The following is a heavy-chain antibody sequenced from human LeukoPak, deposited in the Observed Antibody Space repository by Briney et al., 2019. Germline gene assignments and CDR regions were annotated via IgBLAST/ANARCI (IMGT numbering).Heavy chain of an antibody. V-gene: IGHV4-4*07. D-gene: IGHD2-2*01. CDR3: ARALGYCSSTSCYFSFDP. CDR2: IYTSGST. Sequence: PSETLSLTCTVSGGSLSSYYWSWIRQPAGKGLEWIGRIYTSGSTNYNPSLKSRVTMSVDTSKNQFSLKLSSVTAADTAVYYCARALGYCSSTSCYFSFDPWGQGTLVTVSS. J-gene: IGHJ5*02. CDR1: GGSLSSYY.